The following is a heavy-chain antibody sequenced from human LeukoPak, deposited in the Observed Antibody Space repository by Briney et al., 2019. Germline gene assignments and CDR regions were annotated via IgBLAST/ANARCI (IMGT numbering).Heavy chain of an antibody. Sequence: GGSLRLSCAASGFTFSSYAMSWVRQAPGKGLEWVSAISGSGGSTYYADSVKGRFTISRDNSKNTLYLQMNSLRAEDTAVYYCAKARGTLTGYYTDYFDYWGQGTLVTVSS. J-gene: IGHJ4*02. CDR1: GFTFSSYA. CDR2: ISGSGGST. CDR3: AKARGTLTGYYTDYFDY. V-gene: IGHV3-23*01. D-gene: IGHD3-9*01.